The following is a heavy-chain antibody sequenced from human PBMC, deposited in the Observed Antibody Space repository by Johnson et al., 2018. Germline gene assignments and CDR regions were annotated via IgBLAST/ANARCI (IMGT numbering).Heavy chain of an antibody. V-gene: IGHV1-24*01. CDR1: GGTFSSYA. D-gene: IGHD1-14*01. CDR3: ATTAGAYRGAFDI. Sequence: QVQLVQSGAEVKKPGSSVKVSCKASGGTFSSYAISWVRQAPGKGLEWMGGFDPEDGETIYAQKFQGRVAMTEDTSTDTAYMELSSLRSEDTAVYYCATTAGAYRGAFDIWGQGTMVTVSS. CDR2: FDPEDGET. J-gene: IGHJ3*02.